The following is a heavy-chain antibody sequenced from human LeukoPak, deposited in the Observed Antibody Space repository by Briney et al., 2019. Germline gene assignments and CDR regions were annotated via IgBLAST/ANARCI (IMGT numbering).Heavy chain of an antibody. D-gene: IGHD2-21*02. CDR3: ARVGLVYCGGDCYPLDY. J-gene: IGHJ4*02. CDR2: IIPIFGTA. CDR1: GGTFSSYA. V-gene: IGHV1-69*13. Sequence: ASVKVSCKASGGTFSSYAISWVRQAPGQGLEWMGGIIPIFGTANYAQKFQGRVTITADESTSTAYMELSSLRSEDTAVYYCARVGLVYCGGDCYPLDYWGQGTLVTVSS.